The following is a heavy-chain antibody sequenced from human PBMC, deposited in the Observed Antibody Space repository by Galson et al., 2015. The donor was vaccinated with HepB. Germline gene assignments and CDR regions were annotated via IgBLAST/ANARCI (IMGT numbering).Heavy chain of an antibody. V-gene: IGHV1-18*04. CDR1: GYTFANYG. CDR2: SSGYNGDT. CDR3: VREATSSYSRGSLIDP. Sequence: SVKVSCKASGYTFANYGISWVRQAPGQGLEWMGWSSGYNGDTKYAQKFQGRVTLTTDTSTRTAQMELRRLRSDDSAVYYCVREATSSYSRGSLIDPWGQGTLVTVSS. D-gene: IGHD3-22*01. J-gene: IGHJ5*02.